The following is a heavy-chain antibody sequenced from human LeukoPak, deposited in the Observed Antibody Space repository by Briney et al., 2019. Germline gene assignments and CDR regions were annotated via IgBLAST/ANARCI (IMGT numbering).Heavy chain of an antibody. J-gene: IGHJ3*02. CDR3: AKSLGGPPTLDAFDI. D-gene: IGHD7-27*01. CDR1: GFTFSSYG. Sequence: GGSLRLSCAASGFTFSSYGMHWVRQAPGKGLEWVAVISYDGSNKYYADSVKGRFTISRDNSKNTLYLQMNSLRAEDTAVYYCAKSLGGPPTLDAFDIWGQGTMVTVSS. V-gene: IGHV3-30*18. CDR2: ISYDGSNK.